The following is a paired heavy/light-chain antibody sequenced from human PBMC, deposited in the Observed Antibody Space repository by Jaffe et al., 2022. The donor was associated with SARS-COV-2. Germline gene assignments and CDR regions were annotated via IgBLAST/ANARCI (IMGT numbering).Light chain of an antibody. CDR3: AAWDDNLNGWV. Sequence: QSVLTQPPSASGTPGQRVTISCSGGTSNIGSNAINWYQHVPGTAPQLLIYNSDQRPSGVPDRFSGSKSGTSASLAISGLQSEDEADYYCAAWDDNLNGWVFGGGTKLTVL. V-gene: IGLV1-44*01. CDR1: TSNIGSNA. J-gene: IGLJ3*02. CDR2: NSD.
Heavy chain of an antibody. CDR3: ARTRIAITAGFDI. J-gene: IGHJ3*02. CDR1: EFIFSSYT. CDR2: ITRSSTFK. V-gene: IGHV3-21*01. D-gene: IGHD1-20*01. Sequence: VHLVESGGGLVKPGGSLRLSCAASEFIFSSYTMNWVRQAPGKGLEWVSSITRSSTFKYYADSVKGRFTISRDNANNSLYLQLNSLRAEDTAVYYCARTRIAITAGFDIWGQGTMVTVSS.